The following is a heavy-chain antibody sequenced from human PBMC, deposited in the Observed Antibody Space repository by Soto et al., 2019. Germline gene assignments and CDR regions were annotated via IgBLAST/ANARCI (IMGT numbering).Heavy chain of an antibody. CDR3: ARTVDTAMAPGDYYGMDV. J-gene: IGHJ6*02. D-gene: IGHD5-18*01. Sequence: QVQLVESGGGVVQPGRSLRLSCAASGFTFSSYAMHWVRQAPGKGLEWVAVISYDGSNKYYADSVKGRFTISRDNSKNTLYLQMNSLRAEDTAVYYCARTVDTAMAPGDYYGMDVWGQGTTVTVSS. CDR2: ISYDGSNK. V-gene: IGHV3-30-3*01. CDR1: GFTFSSYA.